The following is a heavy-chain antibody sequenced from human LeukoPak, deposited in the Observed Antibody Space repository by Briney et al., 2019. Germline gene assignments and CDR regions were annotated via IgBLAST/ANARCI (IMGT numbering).Heavy chain of an antibody. CDR3: ALGSLHGVPAAHFDY. J-gene: IGHJ4*02. D-gene: IGHD2-2*01. Sequence: AASVKVSCKASGYTFTSYDINWVRQATGQGLEWVGWMNPNSGNTGYAQKFQGRVTMTRNTSISTAYMELSSLRSEDTAVYYCALGSLHGVPAAHFDYWGQGTLVTVSS. CDR2: MNPNSGNT. V-gene: IGHV1-8*01. CDR1: GYTFTSYD.